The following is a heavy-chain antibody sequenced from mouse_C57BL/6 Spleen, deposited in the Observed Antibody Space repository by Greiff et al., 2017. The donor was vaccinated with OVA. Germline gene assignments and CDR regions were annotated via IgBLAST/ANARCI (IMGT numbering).Heavy chain of an antibody. V-gene: IGHV1-76*01. J-gene: IGHJ1*03. CDR2: IYPGSGNT. Sequence: QVQLQQSGAELVRPGASVKLSCKASGYTFPDYYINWVKQRPGQGLEWIARIYPGSGNTYYNEKFKGKATLTAEKSSSTAYMQLSSLTSEDSAVYFCARGDYVLWYFDVWGTGTTVTVSS. CDR3: ARGDYVLWYFDV. D-gene: IGHD2-4*01. CDR1: GYTFPDYY.